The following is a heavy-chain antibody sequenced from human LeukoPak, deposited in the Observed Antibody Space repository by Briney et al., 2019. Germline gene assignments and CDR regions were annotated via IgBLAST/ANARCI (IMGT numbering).Heavy chain of an antibody. J-gene: IGHJ5*02. CDR3: ARDHYRGAPNNWFDP. D-gene: IGHD3-10*01. V-gene: IGHV3-21*01. Sequence: GGSLRLSCAASGFTFSSYSMNWVRQAPGKGLEWASSISSSSSYIYYANSVKGRFTISRDNAKNSLYLQMNSLRAEDTAVYYCARDHYRGAPNNWFDPWGQGTLVTVSS. CDR1: GFTFSSYS. CDR2: ISSSSSYI.